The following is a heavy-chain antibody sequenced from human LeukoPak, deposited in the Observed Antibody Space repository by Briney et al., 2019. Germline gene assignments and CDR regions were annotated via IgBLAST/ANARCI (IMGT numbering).Heavy chain of an antibody. CDR1: GGTFTTYS. D-gene: IGHD5/OR15-5a*01. Sequence: SVKASCKASGGTFTTYSLSWVRQAPGQGLEWMGGIIPLAGAPDYAQKFQGRLTISADDYTKKVYMELASLTSEDTAVYYCARDVDDYTSTSSRPLGLWGQGTLVTVSS. V-gene: IGHV1-69*13. J-gene: IGHJ4*02. CDR2: IIPLAGAP. CDR3: ARDVDDYTSTSSRPLGL.